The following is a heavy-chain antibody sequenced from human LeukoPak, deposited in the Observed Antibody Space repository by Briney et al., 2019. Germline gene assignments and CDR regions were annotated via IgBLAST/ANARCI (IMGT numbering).Heavy chain of an antibody. V-gene: IGHV4-59*08. J-gene: IGHJ3*02. Sequence: SETLSLTCTVSGGSISSYYWSWIRQPPGKGLEWIGYIYYNGSTNYNPSLKSRVTISIDTSKNQFSLKLSSVTAADTAVYYCARDLRAFDIWGQGTMVTVSS. CDR1: GGSISSYY. CDR3: ARDLRAFDI. CDR2: IYYNGST.